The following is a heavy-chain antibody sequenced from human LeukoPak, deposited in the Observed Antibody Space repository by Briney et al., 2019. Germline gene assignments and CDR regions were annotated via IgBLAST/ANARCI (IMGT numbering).Heavy chain of an antibody. J-gene: IGHJ5*02. CDR1: GGSIRSGDYS. CDR2: IYYSGST. CDR3: ARGDWFDP. V-gene: IGHV4-61*08. Sequence: SETLSLTCTVSGGSIRSGDYSWNWIRQHPGKGLEWIGYIYYSGSTNYNPSLKSRVTISVDTSKNQFSLKLSSVTAADTAVYYCARGDWFDPWGQGTLVTVSS.